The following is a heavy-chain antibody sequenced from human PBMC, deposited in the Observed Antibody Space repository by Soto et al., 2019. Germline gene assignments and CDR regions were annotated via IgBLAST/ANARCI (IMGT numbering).Heavy chain of an antibody. Sequence: GGSLRLSCAASGFTFSIYAMSWVRQAPGKGLEWVSTIGGSGGGGATYADFVRGRFTVSRDNSKNTLYLQMNSLRAEDTAIYYCAKDAPGSGWLSDYWGRGTLVTVSS. CDR2: IGGSGGGGA. V-gene: IGHV3-23*01. CDR1: GFTFSIYA. CDR3: AKDAPGSGWLSDY. D-gene: IGHD3-22*01. J-gene: IGHJ4*02.